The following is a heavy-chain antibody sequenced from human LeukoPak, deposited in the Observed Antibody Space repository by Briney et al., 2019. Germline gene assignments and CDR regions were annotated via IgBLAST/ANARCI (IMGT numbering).Heavy chain of an antibody. V-gene: IGHV1-2*02. D-gene: IGHD3-3*01. CDR1: GYTFTGYY. Sequence: GASVKVSCKASGYTFTGYYMHWVRQAPGQGLEWMGWISPNSGGTNYAQKFQGRVTMTRDTSISTAYMELSRLRSDDTAVYYCARIQGALRITIFGVTSGYFDYWGQGTLVTVSS. CDR2: ISPNSGGT. CDR3: ARIQGALRITIFGVTSGYFDY. J-gene: IGHJ4*02.